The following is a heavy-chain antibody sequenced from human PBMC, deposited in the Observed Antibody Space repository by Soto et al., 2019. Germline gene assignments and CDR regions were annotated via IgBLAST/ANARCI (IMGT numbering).Heavy chain of an antibody. J-gene: IGHJ6*01. V-gene: IGHV1-69*08. D-gene: IGHD3-16*01. CDR1: GTIFSSYT. CDR3: ARGLGGRMDD. CDR2: IIPILGET. Sequence: QVQLVQSGAEVKKPGSSVRVSCKASGTIFSSYTISWVRQAPGQGLEWMGRIIPILGETNSAQKFQGRVTRTADKSTNTAYMGLNSLRLEDTALYYCARGLGGRMDDWGQGTTVTFSS.